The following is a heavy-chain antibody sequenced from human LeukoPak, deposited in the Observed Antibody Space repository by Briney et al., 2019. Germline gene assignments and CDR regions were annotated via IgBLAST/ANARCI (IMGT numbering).Heavy chain of an antibody. V-gene: IGHV4-30-4*08. CDR2: IYYSGST. Sequence: PSETLSLTCAVYGGSFSGYYWSWIRQPPGKGLEWIGYIYYSGSTYYNPSLKGRVTISVDTSKNQFSLKLSSVTAADTAVYYCARGEVYFDYWGQGTLVTVSS. CDR1: GGSFSGYY. CDR3: ARGEVYFDY. J-gene: IGHJ4*02.